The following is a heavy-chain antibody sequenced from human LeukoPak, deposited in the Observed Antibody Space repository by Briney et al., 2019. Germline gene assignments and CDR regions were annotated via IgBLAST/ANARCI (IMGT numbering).Heavy chain of an antibody. J-gene: IGHJ4*02. D-gene: IGHD4-17*01. CDR1: GFSLSSYA. V-gene: IGHV3-23*01. Sequence: GGSMRLSSAASGFSLSSYAMSWDRQAPGKGMEWVSGISGSGGSTYYADSVKGRFTISRDNSKNTLYLQMNSLRAEDTAVYYCARTKGAHYGDYTFDYWGQGTLVTVSS. CDR3: ARTKGAHYGDYTFDY. CDR2: ISGSGGST.